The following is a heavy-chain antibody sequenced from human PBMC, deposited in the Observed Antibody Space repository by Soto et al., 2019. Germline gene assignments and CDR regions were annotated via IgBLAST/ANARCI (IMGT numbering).Heavy chain of an antibody. Sequence: PSETLSLTCTVSGGSISSGDYYWSWIRQPPGKGLEWIGYIYYSGSTYYNPSLKSRVTISVDTSKNQFSLKLSSVTAADTAVYYCAREKRYFDWLLHYYYYYGMDVWGQGTTVTVSS. CDR1: GGSISSGDYY. CDR3: AREKRYFDWLLHYYYYYGMDV. J-gene: IGHJ6*02. CDR2: IYYSGST. V-gene: IGHV4-30-4*01. D-gene: IGHD3-9*01.